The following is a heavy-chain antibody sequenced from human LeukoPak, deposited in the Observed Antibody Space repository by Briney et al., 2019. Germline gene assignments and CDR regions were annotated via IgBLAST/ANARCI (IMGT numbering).Heavy chain of an antibody. CDR3: MRGGTDDY. CDR2: MSYDGGTK. Sequence: GRSLRLSCAASGFTFSPYAMHWFRQAPGKGLEWVAVMSYDGGTKYYADSVKGRFTISRDNSKNTLYLQLNSLRAEDTAVYYCMRGGTDDYWGQGTLVTVSS. CDR1: GFTFSPYA. J-gene: IGHJ4*02. D-gene: IGHD3-16*01. V-gene: IGHV3-30*01.